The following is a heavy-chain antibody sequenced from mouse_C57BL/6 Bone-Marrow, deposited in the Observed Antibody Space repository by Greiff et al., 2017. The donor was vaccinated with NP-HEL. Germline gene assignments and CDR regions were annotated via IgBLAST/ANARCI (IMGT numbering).Heavy chain of an antibody. Sequence: QVQLQQSGAELARPGASVKLSCKASGYTFTSYGISWVKQRTGQGLEWIGEIYPRSGNTYYNEKFKGKATLTAGKSSSTAYMELRSLTSEDSAVYFCAGNWDAWFAYWGQGTLVTVSA. CDR1: GYTFTSYG. CDR3: AGNWDAWFAY. J-gene: IGHJ3*01. V-gene: IGHV1-81*01. CDR2: IYPRSGNT. D-gene: IGHD4-1*01.